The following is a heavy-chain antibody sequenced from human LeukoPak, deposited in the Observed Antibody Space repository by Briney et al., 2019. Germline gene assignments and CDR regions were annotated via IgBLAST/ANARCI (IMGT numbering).Heavy chain of an antibody. J-gene: IGHJ5*02. CDR1: GYSFTSYW. D-gene: IGHD2-2*01. V-gene: IGHV5-51*01. CDR3: ARVESIVPAAMTHNWFDP. Sequence: GESLKISCKGSGYSFTSYWIGWVRQMPGKGLEWMGIIYPGDSDTRYSPSFQGQVTISADKSISTAYLQWSSLKASDAAMYYCARVESIVPAAMTHNWFDPWGQGTLVTVSS. CDR2: IYPGDSDT.